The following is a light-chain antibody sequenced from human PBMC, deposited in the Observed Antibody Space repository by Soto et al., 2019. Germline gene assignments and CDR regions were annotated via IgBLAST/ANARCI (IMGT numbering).Light chain of an antibody. Sequence: EIVLTQSPATLSLSPGERATLSCRASHNVGNDFLGWYQQKPGQAPKLLIYNASNRASGIPDRFSGSGSGTDFTLTISRLEPEDFAVYYCHQYAYSPQTFGQGTRLEIK. CDR3: HQYAYSPQT. J-gene: IGKJ5*01. CDR2: NAS. CDR1: HNVGNDF. V-gene: IGKV3-20*01.